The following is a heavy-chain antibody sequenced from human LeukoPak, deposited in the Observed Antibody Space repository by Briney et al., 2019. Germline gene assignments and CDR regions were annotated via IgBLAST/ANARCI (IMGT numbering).Heavy chain of an antibody. CDR2: IIPIFGTA. J-gene: IGHJ6*03. V-gene: IGHV1-69*13. CDR1: GGTFSSYA. D-gene: IGHD5-24*01. Sequence: SVKVSCKDSGGTFSSYAISWVRQAPGQGLEWMGGIIPIFGTANYAQKFQGRVTITADESTSTAYMELSSLRSEDTAVYYCARVGFRRDGYNFNYYMDVWGKGTTVTVSS. CDR3: ARVGFRRDGYNFNYYMDV.